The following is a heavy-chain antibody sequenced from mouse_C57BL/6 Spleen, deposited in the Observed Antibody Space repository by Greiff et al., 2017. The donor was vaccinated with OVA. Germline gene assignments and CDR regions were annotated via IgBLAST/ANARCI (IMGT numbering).Heavy chain of an antibody. CDR3: ARYWDAMDY. CDR1: GYSFTDYN. Sequence: VQLQQSGPALVQPGASVKISCKASGYSFTDYNMNWVKQSNGKRLEWIGVINPNYGTTSYNQKFKGKATLTVNQSSSTAYMQLNSLTSEDAAVYYCARYWDAMDYWGQGTSVTVSS. CDR2: INPNYGTT. D-gene: IGHD4-1*01. V-gene: IGHV1-39*01. J-gene: IGHJ4*01.